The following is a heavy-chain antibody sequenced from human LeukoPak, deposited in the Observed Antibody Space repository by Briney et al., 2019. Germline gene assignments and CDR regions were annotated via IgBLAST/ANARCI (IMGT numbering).Heavy chain of an antibody. Sequence: GGSLRLSCAASGFTFSNAWMSWVRQAPGKGLEWVGRIKSKTDGGTTDYAAPVKGRFTISRDDSKNTLYLQMNSLKTEDTAVYYCTTELRLRLGELSPYWGQGTLVTVSS. J-gene: IGHJ4*02. CDR2: IKSKTDGGTT. D-gene: IGHD3-16*02. V-gene: IGHV3-15*01. CDR3: TTELRLRLGELSPY. CDR1: GFTFSNAW.